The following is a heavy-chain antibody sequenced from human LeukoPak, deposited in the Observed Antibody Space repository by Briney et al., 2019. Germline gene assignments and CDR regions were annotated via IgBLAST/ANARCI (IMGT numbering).Heavy chain of an antibody. CDR1: GFTFSSYA. J-gene: IGHJ3*02. V-gene: IGHV3-23*01. CDR2: ISNSDYST. Sequence: PGGSLRLSCAASGFTFSSYAMSWVRQAPGKGLEWVSTISNSDYSTYYADSVKGRFTISRDNSKNTLYLQMNSLRAEDTAVYYCAKQMATNLNDAFDIWGQGTMVTVSS. CDR3: AKQMATNLNDAFDI. D-gene: IGHD5-24*01.